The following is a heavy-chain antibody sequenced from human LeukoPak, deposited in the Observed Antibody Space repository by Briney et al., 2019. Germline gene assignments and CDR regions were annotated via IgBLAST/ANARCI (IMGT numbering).Heavy chain of an antibody. Sequence: GESLKISXEASGYSFTSYWIGWVRQMPGKGLEYMGIIYPGDSDTKYSPSFQGQVTISADTSISTAYLQWSSLKASDTAMYYCARRSGNYVDYWGQGTLVTVSS. CDR2: IYPGDSDT. D-gene: IGHD1-26*01. CDR3: ARRSGNYVDY. J-gene: IGHJ4*02. CDR1: GYSFTSYW. V-gene: IGHV5-51*01.